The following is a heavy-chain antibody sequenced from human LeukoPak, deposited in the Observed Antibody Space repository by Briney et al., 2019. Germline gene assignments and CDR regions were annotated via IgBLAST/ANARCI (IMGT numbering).Heavy chain of an antibody. D-gene: IGHD6-19*01. CDR3: AREGWAVADGLDI. V-gene: IGHV3-21*01. CDR2: ISSSSSNI. J-gene: IGHJ3*02. CDR1: GFTFSSYE. Sequence: PGGSLRLSCAASGFTFSSYEMNWVRQAPGKGLEWVSSISSSSSNIYYADSVKGRFTISRDNAKDSLFLQMNSLRVEDTAVYYCAREGWAVADGLDIWGQGTMVTVSS.